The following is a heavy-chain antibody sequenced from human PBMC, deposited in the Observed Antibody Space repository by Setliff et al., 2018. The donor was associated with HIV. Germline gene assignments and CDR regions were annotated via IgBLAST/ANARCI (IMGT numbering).Heavy chain of an antibody. CDR1: GAPLNGFF. J-gene: IGHJ5*02. CDR2: VNHSGTT. D-gene: IGHD6-13*01. Sequence: SETLSLTCAVYGAPLNGFFWSWVRQRPERGLEWIGEVNHSGTTNYNPSLKSRVTISVDTSKNQFSLKLTSVTATGTAVYYCARHRYSSSITWFDPWGQGTLVTVSS. CDR3: ARHRYSSSITWFDP. V-gene: IGHV4-34*01.